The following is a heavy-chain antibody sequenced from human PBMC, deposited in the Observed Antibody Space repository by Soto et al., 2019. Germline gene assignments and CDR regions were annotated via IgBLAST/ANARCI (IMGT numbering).Heavy chain of an antibody. V-gene: IGHV1-18*01. Sequence: GASVKVSCKASGYTFTSYGISWVRQAPGQGLEWMGWISAYNGNTNYAQKLRGRVTMTTDTSTSTAYMELRSLRSDDTAVYYCARETKYYDFWSGYYTRGDQAGHYFDYWGQGTLVTVSS. CDR3: ARETKYYDFWSGYYTRGDQAGHYFDY. J-gene: IGHJ4*02. CDR2: ISAYNGNT. CDR1: GYTFTSYG. D-gene: IGHD3-3*01.